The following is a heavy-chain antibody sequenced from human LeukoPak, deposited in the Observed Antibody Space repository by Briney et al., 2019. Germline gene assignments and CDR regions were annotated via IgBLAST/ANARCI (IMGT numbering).Heavy chain of an antibody. V-gene: IGHV1-69*05. CDR3: AREDHTANNWFDP. CDR2: IIPMLCRS. J-gene: IGHJ5*02. Sequence: SVKVSCKASGGSFSSYGISWVRQAPGQGLEWMGGIIPMLCRSNYAQKFQGRVTISTDESTSTAYMEMSSLRSEDTAVYYCAREDHTANNWFDPWGQGTLVTVSS. CDR1: GGSFSSYG. D-gene: IGHD5-18*01.